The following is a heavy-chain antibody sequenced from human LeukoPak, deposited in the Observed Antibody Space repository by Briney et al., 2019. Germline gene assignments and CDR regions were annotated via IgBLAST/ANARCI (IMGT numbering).Heavy chain of an antibody. CDR1: GFTFSSFN. CDR3: ARYNSGWNDY. V-gene: IGHV3-21*01. Sequence: GGSLRLSCAASGFTFSSFNMNWVRQALGKGLEWVSTISSTSSLIWYADSLKGRFTISRDNAKNSLYLQMDSLRAEDTAVYYCARYNSGWNDYWGQGTLATVSS. CDR2: ISSTSSLI. D-gene: IGHD6-19*01. J-gene: IGHJ4*02.